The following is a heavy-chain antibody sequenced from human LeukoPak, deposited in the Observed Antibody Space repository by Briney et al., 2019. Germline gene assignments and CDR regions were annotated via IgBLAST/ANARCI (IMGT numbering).Heavy chain of an antibody. CDR3: AKYVSARGPPYALAV. J-gene: IGHJ6*02. CDR2: ISASGGNT. CDR1: EFTFSSYA. D-gene: IGHD2/OR15-2a*01. Sequence: GGSLRPSCAASEFTFSSYAMQWVRQAPGKGLEWVSGISASGGNTWYADSVKGRVTISRDNSKNTLYLQMNSLRAEDTAVYYCAKYVSARGPPYALAVWGQGTTVTVSS. V-gene: IGHV3-23*01.